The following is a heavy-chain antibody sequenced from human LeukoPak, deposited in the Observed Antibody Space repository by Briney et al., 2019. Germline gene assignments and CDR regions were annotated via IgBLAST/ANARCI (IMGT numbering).Heavy chain of an antibody. CDR2: IIPIFGTA. J-gene: IGHJ4*02. V-gene: IGHV1-69*13. Sequence: ASVKVSCKASGGTFSSYAISWVRQAPGQGLEWMGGIIPIFGTANYAQKFQGRVTITADESTSTAYMELSSLRSEDTAVYYCARSEGGYYYDSSGYFDYWGQGTLVTVSS. D-gene: IGHD3-22*01. CDR1: GGTFSSYA. CDR3: ARSEGGYYYDSSGYFDY.